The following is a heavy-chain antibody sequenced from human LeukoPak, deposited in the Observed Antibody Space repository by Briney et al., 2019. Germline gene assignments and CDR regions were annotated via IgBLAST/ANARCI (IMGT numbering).Heavy chain of an antibody. V-gene: IGHV4-34*01. CDR2: INHSGST. J-gene: IGHJ4*02. Sequence: KASEILSLTCAVYGGSFSGYYWSWIRQPPGKGLEWIGEINHSGSTNYNPSLKSRVTISVDTSKNQFSLKLSSMTAADTAVYYCAALGPYSSGWYVGYWGQGTLVTVSS. CDR3: AALGPYSSGWYVGY. D-gene: IGHD6-19*01. CDR1: GGSFSGYY.